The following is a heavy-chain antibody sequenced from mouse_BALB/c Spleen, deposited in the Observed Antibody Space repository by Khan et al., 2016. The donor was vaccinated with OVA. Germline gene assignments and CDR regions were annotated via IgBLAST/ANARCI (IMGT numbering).Heavy chain of an antibody. D-gene: IGHD2-1*01. Sequence: QVQLQQSGAELAKPGASVRMSCKASGYTFNTYWMHWIKQRPGQGLEWIGYINPSTDYTEYNQKFKDKATLTTDKSSSTAYMQLSSLTYEDSAVYYGTRRGLYGIFVYWGQGTLVTVSA. V-gene: IGHV1-7*01. CDR1: GYTFNTYW. CDR3: TRRGLYGIFVY. CDR2: INPSTDYT. J-gene: IGHJ3*01.